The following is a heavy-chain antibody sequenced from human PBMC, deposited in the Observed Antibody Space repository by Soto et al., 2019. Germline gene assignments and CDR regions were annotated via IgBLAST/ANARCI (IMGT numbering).Heavy chain of an antibody. CDR3: AKDSGSYGFRTYYFAY. J-gene: IGHJ4*02. Sequence: QVQLVESGGGVVQPGRSLRLSCAASGFTFSSYGMHWVRQAPGKGLEWVPVISYDGSNKYYADSVHGRFTISGDNSKNTLYLQMKSLSAEDTAVYYCAKDSGSYGFRTYYFAYWGQGTLVTVT. V-gene: IGHV3-30*18. CDR1: GFTFSSYG. D-gene: IGHD1-26*01. CDR2: ISYDGSNK.